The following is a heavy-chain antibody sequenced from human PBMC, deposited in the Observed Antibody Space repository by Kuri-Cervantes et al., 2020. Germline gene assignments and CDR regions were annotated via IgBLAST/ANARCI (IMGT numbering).Heavy chain of an antibody. CDR3: ARDDDCWSAGMYYFDY. CDR1: GGSFSGYY. CDR2: INHSGST. D-gene: IGHD3-3*01. Sequence: SETLSLTCAVYGGSFSGYYRSWIRQPPGKGLGWIGEINHSGSTNYNPSLKSRVTISVDTSKNQFSLKLSSVTAEDTAVYYCARDDDCWSAGMYYFDYWGQGTLVTVSS. V-gene: IGHV4-34*01. J-gene: IGHJ4*02.